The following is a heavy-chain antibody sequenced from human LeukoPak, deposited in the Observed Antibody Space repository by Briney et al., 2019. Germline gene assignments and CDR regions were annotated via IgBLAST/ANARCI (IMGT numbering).Heavy chain of an antibody. D-gene: IGHD3-22*01. V-gene: IGHV3-21*01. CDR3: VRLRRNSDTSGFYYYYDF. Sequence: GGSLRLSCVASGYTFSSYSIDWVRQAPGKGLEWVSSISVRSNYIYYADSVRGRFSISRDDARDSLYLQMNSLRAEDTAVYYCVRLRRNSDTSGFYYYYDFWGQGTLVTVSS. CDR2: ISVRSNYI. J-gene: IGHJ4*02. CDR1: GYTFSSYS.